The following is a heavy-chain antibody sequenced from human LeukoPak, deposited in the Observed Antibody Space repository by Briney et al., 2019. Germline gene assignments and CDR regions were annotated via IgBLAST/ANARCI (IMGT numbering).Heavy chain of an antibody. CDR2: ISTDSGNT. CDR1: GYSFTRNG. V-gene: IGHV1-18*01. D-gene: IGHD2-2*01. CDR3: ARDVNYAFDH. Sequence: GASVKVSCKASGYSFTRNGISWVRQAPGQGLEWMAWISTDSGNTKYAQNLQDRVTLTTDTSTSTAYMELRRLRSDDTAFYCCARDVNYAFDHWGQGTLVTVSS. J-gene: IGHJ5*02.